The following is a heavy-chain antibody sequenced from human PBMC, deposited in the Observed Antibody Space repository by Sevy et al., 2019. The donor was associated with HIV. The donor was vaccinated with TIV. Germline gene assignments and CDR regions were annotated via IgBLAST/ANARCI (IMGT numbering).Heavy chain of an antibody. V-gene: IGHV3-7*01. J-gene: IGHJ6*02. CDR1: GFSFSSYW. Sequence: GGSLRLSCAASGFSFSSYWMSWVSQAPGKGLEWVANIKQDGSEKYYVDSVKGRFTISRDNAKNSLYLQMNSLRAEDTAVYYCARDYPNNYYDSSGTNYYYGMDVWGQGTTVTVSS. CDR2: IKQDGSEK. CDR3: ARDYPNNYYDSSGTNYYYGMDV. D-gene: IGHD3-22*01.